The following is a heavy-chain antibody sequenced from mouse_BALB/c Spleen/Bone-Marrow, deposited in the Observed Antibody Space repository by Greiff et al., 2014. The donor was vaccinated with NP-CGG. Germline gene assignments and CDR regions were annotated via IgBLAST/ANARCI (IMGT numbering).Heavy chain of an antibody. CDR1: GYTFTSYW. J-gene: IGHJ2*01. Sequence: QVQLQQSGAELAKPGASVKMSCKAYGYTFTSYWMHWVKQRPGQGLEWIGYINPSTGYTEYNQKFKDKATLTADKSSSTAYMQLSSLTSEDSAVYYCARSNYYGSKDYWGQGTTLTVSS. CDR2: INPSTGYT. V-gene: IGHV1-7*01. CDR3: ARSNYYGSKDY. D-gene: IGHD1-1*01.